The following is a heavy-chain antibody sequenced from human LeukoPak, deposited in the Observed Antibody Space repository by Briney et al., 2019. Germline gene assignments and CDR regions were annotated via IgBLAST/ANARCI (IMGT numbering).Heavy chain of an antibody. CDR2: IYYSGST. CDR3: ARGGCSSTSCYNNWFDP. V-gene: IGHV4-59*12. CDR1: GGSISSYY. Sequence: SETLSLTCTVSGGSISSYYWSWIRQPPGKGLEWIGYIYYSGSTNYNPSLKSRVTISVDTSKNQFSLKLSSVTAADTAVYYCARGGCSSTSCYNNWFDPWGQGTLVTVSS. J-gene: IGHJ5*02. D-gene: IGHD2-2*01.